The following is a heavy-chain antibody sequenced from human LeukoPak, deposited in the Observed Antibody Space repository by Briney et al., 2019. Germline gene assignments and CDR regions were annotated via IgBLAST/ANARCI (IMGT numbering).Heavy chain of an antibody. V-gene: IGHV1-18*01. D-gene: IGHD3-16*02. CDR2: ISAYNGNT. J-gene: IGHJ4*02. Sequence: GASVKVSCKASGGTFSSYAISWVRQAPGQGLEWMGWISAYNGNTNYAQKLQGRVTMTTDTSTSTAYMELRSLRSDDTAVYYCARDHRVRITFGGVIVSFGYWGQGTLVTVSS. CDR3: ARDHRVRITFGGVIVSFGY. CDR1: GGTFSSYA.